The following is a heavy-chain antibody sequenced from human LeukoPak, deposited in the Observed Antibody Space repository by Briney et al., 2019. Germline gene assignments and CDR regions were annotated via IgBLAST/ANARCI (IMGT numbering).Heavy chain of an antibody. CDR2: IFYSGIT. Sequence: SETLSLTCNVSGGSMSNIYYWGWIRQPLGKGLEWIGNIFYSGITYYNPSLRSRVTIAIDTSKSQFSLKLSSVTAADTAVYYCATTDYGDFEYWGQGTLVTVSS. J-gene: IGHJ4*02. V-gene: IGHV4-39*07. D-gene: IGHD4-17*01. CDR1: GGSMSNIYY. CDR3: ATTDYGDFEY.